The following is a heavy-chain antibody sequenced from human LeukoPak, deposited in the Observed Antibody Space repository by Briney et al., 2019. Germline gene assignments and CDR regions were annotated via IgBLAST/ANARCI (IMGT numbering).Heavy chain of an antibody. V-gene: IGHV4-61*02. CDR1: GGSISSGSYY. J-gene: IGHJ1*01. CDR3: ARDYRLTQIQD. CDR2: IYTSGST. Sequence: SETLSLTCTVSGGSISSGSYYRSWIRQPAGKGLEWIGRIYTSGSTNYNPSLKSRVTISVERPKNQFSLKVSSVTAADTAVYYCARDYRLTQIQDWGQGTLVTVSS. D-gene: IGHD1-26*01.